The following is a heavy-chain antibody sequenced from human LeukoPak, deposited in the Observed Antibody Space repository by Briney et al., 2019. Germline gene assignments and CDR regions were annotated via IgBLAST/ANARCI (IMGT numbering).Heavy chain of an antibody. D-gene: IGHD3-22*01. J-gene: IGHJ4*02. CDR1: GFTFSSYS. CDR2: ISSSSSTI. V-gene: IGHV3-48*01. Sequence: GGSLRLSCAASGFTFSSYSMNWVRQAPGKGLEWVSYISSSSSTIYYADSVKGRFTISRDNAKNSLYLQMNSLRAEDTAVYYCARVPRNYYDSSGYFDYWGQGTLVTVSS. CDR3: ARVPRNYYDSSGYFDY.